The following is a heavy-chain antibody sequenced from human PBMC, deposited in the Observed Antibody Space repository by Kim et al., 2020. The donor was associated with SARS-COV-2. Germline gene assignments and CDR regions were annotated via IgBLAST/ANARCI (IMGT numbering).Heavy chain of an antibody. CDR3: ARLQPSVYSDY. V-gene: IGHV4-59*08. Sequence: SETLSLTCTVSGGSMSNYYWTWIRQPPGKGLEWIGYIYYSGSTNYNPSLQSRITISIKTSENQFSLKLSSVTAADTAVYFCARLQPSVYSDYWGQGTLVTVSS. CDR1: GGSMSNYY. J-gene: IGHJ4*02. CDR2: IYYSGST.